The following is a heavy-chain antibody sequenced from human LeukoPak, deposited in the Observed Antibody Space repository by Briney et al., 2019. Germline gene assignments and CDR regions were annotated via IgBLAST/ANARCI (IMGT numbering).Heavy chain of an antibody. D-gene: IGHD7-27*01. CDR3: ATGGASNWGSPVDC. J-gene: IGHJ4*02. CDR2: IIPIFGTS. CDR1: GGTFSSYV. V-gene: IGHV1-69*13. Sequence: SVKVSCKASGGTFSSYVISWVRQAPGQGLEWMGGIIPIFGTSNYTQKFQGRLTITADESTSTAYMELSSLRSEDTAVYFCATGGASNWGSPVDCWGQGTLVTVSS.